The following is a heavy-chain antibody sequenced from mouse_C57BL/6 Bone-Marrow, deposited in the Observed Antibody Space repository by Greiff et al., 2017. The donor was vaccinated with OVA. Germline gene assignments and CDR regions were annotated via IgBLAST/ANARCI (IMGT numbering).Heavy chain of an antibody. V-gene: IGHV1-80*01. CDR1: GYAFSSYW. D-gene: IGHD1-1*01. CDR2: IYPGDGDT. Sequence: QVQLQQSGAELVKPGASVKISCKASGYAFSSYWMNWVKQRPGKGLEWIGQIYPGDGDTNYNGKFKGKATLTADKSSSTAYMQLSSLTSEDSAVYYCAEGDDGYYFDYWGQGTTLTVSS. CDR3: AEGDDGYYFDY. J-gene: IGHJ2*01.